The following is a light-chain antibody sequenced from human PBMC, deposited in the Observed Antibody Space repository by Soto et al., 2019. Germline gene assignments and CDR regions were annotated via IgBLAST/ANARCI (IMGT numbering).Light chain of an antibody. J-gene: IGKJ4*01. V-gene: IGKV2-28*01. CDR3: MQALQSPLT. CDR2: LGS. Sequence: DIVMTQSPLSLPVTPGEPASISCRSSQSLLHSNGYNYLDWYLQKPGQSPQLLIYLGSNRASGVPDRFSGGGAGTAFTLKISRVEAEDVGVYYCMQALQSPLTFGGGTKVEIK. CDR1: QSLLHSNGYNY.